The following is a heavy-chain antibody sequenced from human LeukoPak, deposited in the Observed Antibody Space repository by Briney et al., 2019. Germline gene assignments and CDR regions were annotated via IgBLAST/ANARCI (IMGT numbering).Heavy chain of an antibody. CDR3: AMAYGDYVDY. CDR1: GGSFSGYY. CDR2: INHSGST. J-gene: IGHJ4*02. D-gene: IGHD4-17*01. V-gene: IGHV4-34*01. Sequence: SETLSHTCAVYGGSFSGYYWSWIRQPPGKGLEWIGEINHSGSTNYNPSLKSRVTKSVDTSKNQFSLKLSSVTAADTAVYYCAMAYGDYVDYWGQGTLVTVSS.